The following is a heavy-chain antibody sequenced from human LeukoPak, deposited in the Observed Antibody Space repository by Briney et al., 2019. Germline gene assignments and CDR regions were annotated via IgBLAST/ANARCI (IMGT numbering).Heavy chain of an antibody. J-gene: IGHJ4*02. D-gene: IGHD6-19*01. CDR3: ARGLAPQYSSGWYSYFDY. CDR2: INPNSGGT. Sequence: ASVKVSCKASGYTFTGYYMHWVRQAPGQGLEWKGRINPNSGGTNYAQKFQGRVTMTRDTSISTAYMELSRLRSDDTAVYYCARGLAPQYSSGWYSYFDYWGQGTLVTVSS. V-gene: IGHV1-2*06. CDR1: GYTFTGYY.